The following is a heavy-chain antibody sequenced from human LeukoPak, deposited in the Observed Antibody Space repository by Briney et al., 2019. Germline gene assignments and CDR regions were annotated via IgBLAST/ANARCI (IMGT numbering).Heavy chain of an antibody. D-gene: IGHD1-26*01. CDR2: IYYSGST. CDR1: GGSVSSGSYY. V-gene: IGHV4-61*01. J-gene: IGHJ4*02. Sequence: SETLSLTCTVSGGSVSSGSYYWSWIRQPPGKGLEWIGYIYYSGSTNYNPSLKSRVTISVDTSKNQFSLKLSSVTAADTAVYYCARGPYRGGSYYHYWGQGTLVTVSS. CDR3: ARGPYRGGSYYHY.